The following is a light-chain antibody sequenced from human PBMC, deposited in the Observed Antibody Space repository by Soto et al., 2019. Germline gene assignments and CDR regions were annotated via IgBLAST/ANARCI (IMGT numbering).Light chain of an antibody. CDR1: SSDVGGYDY. CDR2: GVR. J-gene: IGLJ2*01. Sequence: QSALTQPASLSGSPGQSITISCTGTSSDVGGYDYVSWYQQHPGEAPKLMIYGVRYRPSGVSNRFSASKSDNTASLTISGLQAEDEADYYCSSYTSGSALTFGGGNKLTVL. V-gene: IGLV2-14*01. CDR3: SSYTSGSALT.